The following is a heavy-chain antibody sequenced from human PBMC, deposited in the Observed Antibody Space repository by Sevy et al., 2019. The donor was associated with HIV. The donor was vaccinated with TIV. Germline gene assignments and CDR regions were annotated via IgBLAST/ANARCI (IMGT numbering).Heavy chain of an antibody. Sequence: GGSLRLSCAASGFGFSSYEMNWVRQAPGKGLEWVSYISSSGSSTYYADSVKGRFTISRDNAKNSLYLQMNSLRAEDTAVYYCARGGRHRDVYNRKDAFDIWGQGTMVTVSS. CDR3: ARGGRHRDVYNRKDAFDI. CDR1: GFGFSSYE. J-gene: IGHJ3*02. CDR2: ISSSGSST. V-gene: IGHV3-48*03. D-gene: IGHD1-1*01.